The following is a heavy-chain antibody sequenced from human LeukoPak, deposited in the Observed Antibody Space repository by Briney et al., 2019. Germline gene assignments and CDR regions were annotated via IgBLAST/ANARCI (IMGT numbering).Heavy chain of an antibody. V-gene: IGHV3-21*01. Sequence: GGSLRLSCAASGFTFSSYSMNWVRQAPGKGLEWVSSISSSSSYIYYADSVKGRFTISRDNAKNSLYLQMNSLRAEDTAVYYCASQDHDYGGNSGVAFDYWGRGTLVTVSS. CDR1: GFTFSSYS. CDR2: ISSSSSYI. CDR3: ASQDHDYGGNSGVAFDY. J-gene: IGHJ4*02. D-gene: IGHD4-23*01.